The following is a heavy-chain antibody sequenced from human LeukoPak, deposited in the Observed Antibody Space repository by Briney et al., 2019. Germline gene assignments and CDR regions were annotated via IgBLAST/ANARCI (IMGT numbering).Heavy chain of an antibody. CDR2: TSAYNGDT. V-gene: IGHV1-18*01. J-gene: IGHJ5*02. CDR3: AREPARFRYWFDP. CDR1: GYIFAHNG. Sequence: GASVKVSCKTSGYIFAHNGIRWVRQAPGQGPEWMGWTSAYNGDTNYAQNFQGRVTMTRDTSTSTVYMELRSLRSDDTAVYYCAREPARFRYWFDPWGQGTLVTVSS. D-gene: IGHD3-3*01.